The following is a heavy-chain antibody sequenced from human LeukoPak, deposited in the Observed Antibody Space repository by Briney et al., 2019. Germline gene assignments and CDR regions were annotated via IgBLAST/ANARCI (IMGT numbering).Heavy chain of an antibody. V-gene: IGHV4-59*12. D-gene: IGHD5-24*01. Sequence: SETLSLTCTVSGGSISSYYWSWIRQPPGKGLEWIGFIYYSGSTDCSPSLKSRVSISVDTSKNQFSLKLRSVTAADTAVYYCASPMAWAHNRRDSDYWGLGTLVTVSS. CDR2: IYYSGST. J-gene: IGHJ4*02. CDR1: GGSISSYY. CDR3: ASPMAWAHNRRDSDY.